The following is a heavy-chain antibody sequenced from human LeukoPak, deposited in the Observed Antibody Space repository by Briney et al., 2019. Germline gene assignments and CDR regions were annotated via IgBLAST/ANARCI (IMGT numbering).Heavy chain of an antibody. J-gene: IGHJ6*03. CDR2: IYYSGST. Sequence: SETLSLTCTVSGGSISSSSYYWGWIRQPPGKGLEWIGSIYYSGSTYYNPSLKSRVTISVDTSKNQFSLKLSSVTAADTAVYYCAREVEDYGYYYYYMDVWGKGTTVTISS. D-gene: IGHD4-17*01. CDR3: AREVEDYGYYYYYMDV. V-gene: IGHV4-39*07. CDR1: GGSISSSSYY.